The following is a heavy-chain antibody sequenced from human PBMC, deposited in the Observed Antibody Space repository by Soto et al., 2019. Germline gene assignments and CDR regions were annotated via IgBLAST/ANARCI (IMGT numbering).Heavy chain of an antibody. CDR3: AREEGGEDNWFDP. D-gene: IGHD4-17*01. V-gene: IGHV4-31*03. CDR1: GGSISSGGYY. J-gene: IGHJ5*02. CDR2: IYYSGST. Sequence: SETLSLTCTVSGGSISSGGYYWSWIRQHPGKGLEWIGYIYYSGSTYYNPSLKSRVTISVDTSKNQFSLKLSSVTAADTAVYYCAREEGGEDNWFDPWGQGTLVTVSS.